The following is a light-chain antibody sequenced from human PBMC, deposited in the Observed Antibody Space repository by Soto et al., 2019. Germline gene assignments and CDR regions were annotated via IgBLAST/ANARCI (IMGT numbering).Light chain of an antibody. CDR1: SSDVGGYNF. CDR2: DVT. CDR3: SSYAGSSVPVA. Sequence: QSALTQPPSASGSPGQSVTISCTGASSDVGGYNFVSWYQQHPGKAPKLVIYDVTKRPSGVPDRFSGSKSGNTASLTVSGLHADDEADYYCSSYAGSSVPVAFGGGTKLTVL. V-gene: IGLV2-8*01. J-gene: IGLJ2*01.